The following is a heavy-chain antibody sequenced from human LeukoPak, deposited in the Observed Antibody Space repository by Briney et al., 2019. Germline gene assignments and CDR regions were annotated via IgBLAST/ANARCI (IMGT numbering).Heavy chain of an antibody. D-gene: IGHD5-18*01. CDR2: IYYSGST. CDR3: ARRSGYSYGHMDV. Sequence: SETLSLTCTVSVGSISSSSYYWGWIRQPPGKGLEWIGSIYYSGSTYYNPSLKSRVTISVDTSKNQFSLKLSSVTAADTAVYYCARRSGYSYGHMDVWGKGTTVTVSS. V-gene: IGHV4-39*01. CDR1: VGSISSSSYY. J-gene: IGHJ6*03.